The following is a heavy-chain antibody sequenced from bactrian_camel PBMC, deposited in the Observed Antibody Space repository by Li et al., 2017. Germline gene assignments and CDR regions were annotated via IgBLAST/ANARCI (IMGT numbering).Heavy chain of an antibody. CDR3: AVETDGLGLYTY. D-gene: IGHD5*01. CDR1: GFARSSGC. J-gene: IGHJ4*01. V-gene: IGHV3S55*01. Sequence: HVQLVESGGGSVQAGGSLRLSCVVSGFARSSGCMGWFRQAPGKEREGVASIGWDGITSYADTAKGRFIISQDNAKNTLYLQMNSLKAEDTAVYYCAVETDGLGLYTYWGQGTQVTVS. CDR2: IGWDGIT.